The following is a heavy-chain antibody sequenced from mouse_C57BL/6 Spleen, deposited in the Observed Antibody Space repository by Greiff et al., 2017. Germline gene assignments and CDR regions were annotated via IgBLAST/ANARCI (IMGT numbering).Heavy chain of an antibody. CDR3: ASSSLDY. CDR1: GYSFTGYY. CDR2: INPSTGGT. V-gene: IGHV1-42*01. J-gene: IGHJ2*01. Sequence: VQLQQSGPELVKPGASVKISCKASGYSFTGYYMNWVKQSPEKSLEWIGEINPSTGGTTYNQKFKAKATLTVDKSSSTAYMQLKSLTSEDSAVYYCASSSLDYWGQGTTLTVSS. D-gene: IGHD1-1*01.